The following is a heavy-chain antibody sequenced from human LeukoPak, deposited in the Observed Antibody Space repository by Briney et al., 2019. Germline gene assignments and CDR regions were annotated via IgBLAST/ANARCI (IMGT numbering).Heavy chain of an antibody. V-gene: IGHV6-1*01. D-gene: IGHD6-13*01. Sequence: SETLSLTCTVSGGSISSYYWSWIRQSPSRGLEWLGRTYYRSKWYNDYAVSVKSRITINPDTSKNQFSLQLNSVTPEDTAVYYCARERSGYVEYWGQGTLVTVSS. J-gene: IGHJ4*02. CDR2: TYYRSKWYN. CDR3: ARERSGYVEY. CDR1: GGSISSYY.